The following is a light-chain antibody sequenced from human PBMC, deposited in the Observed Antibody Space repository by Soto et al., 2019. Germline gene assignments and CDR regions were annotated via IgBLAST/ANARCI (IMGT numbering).Light chain of an antibody. CDR3: AAWDDSLNGWV. V-gene: IGLV1-44*01. CDR2: SND. Sequence: QSVLTQAPSASGTPGQRVTISCSGSSSNIGSNTVTWYQQVPGTAPKLLIYSNDQRPSGVPDRFSGSKSGTSASLAIAGLQSEDEADYYCAAWDDSLNGWVFGGGTKLTDL. CDR1: SSNIGSNT. J-gene: IGLJ3*02.